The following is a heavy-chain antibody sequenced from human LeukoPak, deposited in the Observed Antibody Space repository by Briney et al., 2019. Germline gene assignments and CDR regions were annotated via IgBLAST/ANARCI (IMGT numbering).Heavy chain of an antibody. V-gene: IGHV3-30-3*01. Sequence: GRSLRLSCAASAFTFSSYAMHWVRQAPGKGLEWVAVISYDGSNKYYADSVKGRFTISRDNSKNTLYLQMNSLRAEDTAVYYCAGSSSWYWGQGTLVTVSS. D-gene: IGHD6-13*01. CDR1: AFTFSSYA. CDR2: ISYDGSNK. J-gene: IGHJ4*02. CDR3: AGSSSWY.